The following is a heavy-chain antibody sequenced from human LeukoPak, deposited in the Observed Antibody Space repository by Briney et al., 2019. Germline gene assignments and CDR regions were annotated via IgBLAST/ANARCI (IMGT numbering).Heavy chain of an antibody. CDR1: GYIFTGYY. CDR2: INPNGGGT. J-gene: IGHJ5*02. D-gene: IGHD1-26*01. V-gene: IGHV1-2*02. CDR3: AREIRRGAGDWFDP. Sequence: GASVKVSCKASGYIFTGYYIHWVRQAPGQGLEWMGGINPNGGGTNYAQKFQGRVTVTGDTSISTAYMELSRLRSDDTAVYYCAREIRRGAGDWFDPWGQGTLVTVSS.